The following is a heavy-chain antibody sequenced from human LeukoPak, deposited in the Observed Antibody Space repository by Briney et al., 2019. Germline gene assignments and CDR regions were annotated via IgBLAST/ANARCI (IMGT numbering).Heavy chain of an antibody. V-gene: IGHV4-34*01. CDR3: ARELYSSGYHDAFDI. CDR1: GGSFSGYY. Sequence: SETLSLTCAVYGGSFSGYYWSWIRQPPGKGLEWIGEINHSGSTNYNPSLKSRVTISVDTSKNQFSLKLSSVTAADTAVYYCARELYSSGYHDAFDIWGQGTMGTVSS. J-gene: IGHJ3*02. D-gene: IGHD3-22*01. CDR2: INHSGST.